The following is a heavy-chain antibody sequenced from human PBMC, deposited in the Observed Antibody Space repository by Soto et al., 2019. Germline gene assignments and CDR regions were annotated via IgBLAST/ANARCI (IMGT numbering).Heavy chain of an antibody. Sequence: GGSLRLSCTASGFTFGDYAMSWVRQAPGKGLEWVGFIRSKAYGGTTEYAASVKGRFTISRDDSKSIAYLQMNSLKTEDTAVYYCTRVSQSVTGPQSYGDYCFDYWGQRTLVTVSS. V-gene: IGHV3-49*04. CDR1: GFTFGDYA. D-gene: IGHD4-17*01. CDR2: IRSKAYGGTT. CDR3: TRVSQSVTGPQSYGDYCFDY. J-gene: IGHJ4*02.